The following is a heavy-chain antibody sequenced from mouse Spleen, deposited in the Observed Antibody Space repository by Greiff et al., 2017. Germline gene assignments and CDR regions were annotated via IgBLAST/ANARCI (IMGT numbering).Heavy chain of an antibody. V-gene: IGHV5-9-3*01. Sequence: EVKLVESGGGLVKPGGSLKLSCAASGFTFSSYAMSWVRQTPEKRLEWVATISSGGSYTYYPDSVKGRFTISRDNAKNTLYLQMSSLRSEDTAMYYCARQNYRYYFDYWGQGTTLTVSS. J-gene: IGHJ2*01. CDR2: ISSGGSYT. D-gene: IGHD2-14*01. CDR3: ARQNYRYYFDY. CDR1: GFTFSSYA.